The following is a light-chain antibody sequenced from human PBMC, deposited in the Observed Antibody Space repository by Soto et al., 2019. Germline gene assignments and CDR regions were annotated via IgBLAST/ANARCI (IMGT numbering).Light chain of an antibody. J-gene: IGKJ1*01. CDR2: GAS. CDR1: QSVSSSY. V-gene: IGKV3-20*01. Sequence: EIVLTQSPGTLSLSPGEIATLSCRVSQSVSSSYLAWYQQKPGQAPRLLIYGASSRATGIPDRFSGSGSGTDFTLTISRLEPEDFAVYYCQQYGSSRWTFGQGTKVEIK. CDR3: QQYGSSRWT.